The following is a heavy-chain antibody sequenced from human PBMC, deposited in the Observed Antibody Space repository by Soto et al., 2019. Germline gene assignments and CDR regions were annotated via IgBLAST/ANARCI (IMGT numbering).Heavy chain of an antibody. CDR1: GYSFTSYW. CDR3: ARTIDSSGYTGDAFDI. CDR2: FYPGDSDT. Sequence: GESLKISCKGSGYSFTSYWIGWVRQMPGKGLEWMGIFYPGDSDTRYSPSFQGQVTISADKSISTAYLQWSSLKASDTAMYYCARTIDSSGYTGDAFDIWGQGTMVTVSS. J-gene: IGHJ3*02. V-gene: IGHV5-51*01. D-gene: IGHD3-22*01.